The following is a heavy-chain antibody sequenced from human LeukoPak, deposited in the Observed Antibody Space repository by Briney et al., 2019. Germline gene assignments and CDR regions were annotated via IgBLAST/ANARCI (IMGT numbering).Heavy chain of an antibody. CDR3: ARVTHTELSTWFDP. J-gene: IGHJ5*02. V-gene: IGHV1-69*01. D-gene: IGHD5-18*01. CDR2: IIPIVGSS. CDR1: GGTFNTYA. Sequence: SVKVSCKASGGTFNTYAINWVRQAPGQGLEWMGGIIPIVGSSIYAQKFQGRVTITAGESTTTAYMELSSLRSEDTAVYYCARVTHTELSTWFDPWGQGTLVTVSS.